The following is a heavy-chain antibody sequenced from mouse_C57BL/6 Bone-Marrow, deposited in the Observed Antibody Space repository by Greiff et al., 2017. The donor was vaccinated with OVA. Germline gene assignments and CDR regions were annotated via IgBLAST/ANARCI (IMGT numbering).Heavy chain of an antibody. CDR3: TRAAPWGRFAY. J-gene: IGHJ3*01. V-gene: IGHV1-15*01. Sequence: QVQLQQSGAELVRPGASVTLSCKASGSTFTDYEMNWVKQTPVHGLEWIGAIDPETGGTAYNQKFKGKALLTADKSSSTAYMELRSLTSEDSAVYYCTRAAPWGRFAYWGQGTLVTVSA. D-gene: IGHD4-1*01. CDR1: GSTFTDYE. CDR2: IDPETGGT.